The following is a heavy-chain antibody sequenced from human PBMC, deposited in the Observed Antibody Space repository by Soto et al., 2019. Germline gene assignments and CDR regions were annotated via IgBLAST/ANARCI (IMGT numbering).Heavy chain of an antibody. CDR2: IKQDGSEK. J-gene: IGHJ6*02. D-gene: IGHD3-16*01. Sequence: GSLRLSCAASGFTFSSYWMSWVRQAPGKGLEWVANIKQDGSEKYYVDSVKGRFTISRDNAKNSLYLQMNSLRAEDTAVYYCARDYTLDYYYYGMDVWGQGTTVTVYS. CDR1: GFTFSSYW. V-gene: IGHV3-7*03. CDR3: ARDYTLDYYYYGMDV.